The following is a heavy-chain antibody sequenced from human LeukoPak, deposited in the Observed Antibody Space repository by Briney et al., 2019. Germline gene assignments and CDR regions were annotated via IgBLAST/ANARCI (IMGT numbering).Heavy chain of an antibody. D-gene: IGHD6-13*01. Sequence: PGGSLRLSCAASGFTFSSYAMSWVRQAPGKGLEWVSAISGSGGSTYYADSVKGRFTISRDNSKNTLYLQMNSLRAEDTALYHCARSYSSSGHDYWGQGTLVTVSS. V-gene: IGHV3-23*01. CDR2: ISGSGGST. CDR3: ARSYSSSGHDY. J-gene: IGHJ4*02. CDR1: GFTFSSYA.